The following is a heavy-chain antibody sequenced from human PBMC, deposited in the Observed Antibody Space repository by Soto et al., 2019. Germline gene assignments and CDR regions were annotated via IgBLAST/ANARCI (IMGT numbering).Heavy chain of an antibody. CDR3: ARARYCSSTSCTHYYYYGMDV. J-gene: IGHJ6*01. CDR1: GFTVSSNY. Sequence: EVQLVETGGGLIQPGGSLRLSCAASGFTVSSNYMSWVRQAPGKGLEWVSVIYSGGSTNYADSVKGRFTISRDNSKNSLYLQMNSLRAEDTAVYYCARARYCSSTSCTHYYYYGMDVW. D-gene: IGHD2-2*01. CDR2: IYSGGST. V-gene: IGHV3-53*02.